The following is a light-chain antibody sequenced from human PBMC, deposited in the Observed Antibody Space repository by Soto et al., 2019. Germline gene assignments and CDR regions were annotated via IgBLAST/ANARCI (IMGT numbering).Light chain of an antibody. J-gene: IGLJ1*01. CDR2: DVS. Sequence: QSALTPPASVSRSPGQSVTISCSGTSSQVGGYNYVSWYQQHPGKAPKLMIYDVSNRPTGVSNRFSGSKSGNTASLTISGLQAEDEADYYCSSYTSSSSYVFGTGTKVTVL. CDR3: SSYTSSSSYV. CDR1: SSQVGGYNY. V-gene: IGLV2-14*01.